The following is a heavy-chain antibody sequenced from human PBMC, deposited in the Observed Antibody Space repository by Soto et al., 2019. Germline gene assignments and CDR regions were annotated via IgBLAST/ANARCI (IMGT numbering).Heavy chain of an antibody. J-gene: IGHJ4*02. V-gene: IGHV1-69*01. D-gene: IGHD2-21*02. CDR2: IIPIFGTA. Sequence: QVQLVQSGAEVKKPGSSVKVSCKASGGTFSSYAISWVRQAPGQGLEWMGGIIPIFGTANYAQKFQGRVTITADESTSTASMELSSLRSEDTAVYYCARDRGVCGGDCYIFDYWGQGTLVTVSS. CDR1: GGTFSSYA. CDR3: ARDRGVCGGDCYIFDY.